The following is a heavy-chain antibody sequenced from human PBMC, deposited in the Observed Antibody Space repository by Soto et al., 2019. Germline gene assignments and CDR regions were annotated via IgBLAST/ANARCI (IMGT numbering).Heavy chain of an antibody. Sequence: ASVKVSCKASGYTFTSYYMHWVRQASGQGLEWMGIINPSGGSTSYAQKFQGRVTMTRDTSTSTVYMELSSLRSEDTAVYYCARDRAGYYDSSGLNWFDPWGQGTLVTVSS. D-gene: IGHD3-22*01. J-gene: IGHJ5*02. CDR1: GYTFTSYY. CDR2: INPSGGST. CDR3: ARDRAGYYDSSGLNWFDP. V-gene: IGHV1-46*01.